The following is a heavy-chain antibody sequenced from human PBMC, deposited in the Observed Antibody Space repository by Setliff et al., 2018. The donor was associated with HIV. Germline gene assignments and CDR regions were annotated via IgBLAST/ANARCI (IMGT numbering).Heavy chain of an antibody. Sequence: VKVSCKASGYTFTSYYMHWVRQAPGQGLEWMGIINPSGGSTSYAQKFQGRVTISADTSTDTAYMELSSLRSEDTAVYYCARDGDYYGDYYYYMDVWGKGTTVTVSS. CDR1: GYTFTSYY. CDR2: INPSGGST. J-gene: IGHJ6*03. D-gene: IGHD3-22*01. V-gene: IGHV1-46*01. CDR3: ARDGDYYGDYYYYMDV.